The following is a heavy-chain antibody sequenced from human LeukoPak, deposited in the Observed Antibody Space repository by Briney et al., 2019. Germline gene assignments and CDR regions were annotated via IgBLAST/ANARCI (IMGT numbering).Heavy chain of an antibody. CDR1: GYTFTSYD. CDR2: MNPNSGNT. V-gene: IGHV1-8*01. D-gene: IGHD3-10*01. J-gene: IGHJ6*03. Sequence: ASVKVSCKASGYTFTSYDINWVRQATGQGLEWRGWMNPNSGNTGYAQKFQGRVTMTRNTSISTAYLELSSLRSEDTAVYYCARVAPFGEWYYYMDVWGKGTTVTVSS. CDR3: ARVAPFGEWYYYMDV.